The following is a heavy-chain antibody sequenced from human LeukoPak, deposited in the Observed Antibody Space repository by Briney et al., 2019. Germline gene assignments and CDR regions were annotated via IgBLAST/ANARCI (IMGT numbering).Heavy chain of an antibody. CDR2: IYYSGST. V-gene: IGHV4-59*01. Sequence: SETLSLTCTVSGGSISSYYWSWIRQPPGKGLEWIGYIYYSGSTNYNPSLKSRVTISVDTSKNQFSLKLSSVTAADTAVYYCARWFGELLSFDPWGQGTLVTVSS. D-gene: IGHD3-10*01. CDR3: ARWFGELLSFDP. CDR1: GGSISSYY. J-gene: IGHJ5*02.